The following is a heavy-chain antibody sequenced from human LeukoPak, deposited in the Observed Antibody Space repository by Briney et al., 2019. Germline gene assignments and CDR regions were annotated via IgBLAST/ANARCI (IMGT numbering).Heavy chain of an antibody. V-gene: IGHV3-21*01. CDR1: GFTFSSYS. J-gene: IGHJ6*04. CDR3: AELGITMIGGV. D-gene: IGHD3-10*02. CDR2: ISSSSGYI. Sequence: PGGSLRLSCAASGFTFSSYSMNWLRQAPGKGLEWISSISSSSGYIYYADSVKGRFTISRDNAKNSLYLQMNSLRAEDTAVYYCAELGITMIGGVWGKGTTVTISS.